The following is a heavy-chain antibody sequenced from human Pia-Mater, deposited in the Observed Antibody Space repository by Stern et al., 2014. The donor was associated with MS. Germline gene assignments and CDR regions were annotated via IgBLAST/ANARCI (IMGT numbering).Heavy chain of an antibody. CDR2: LWYDGSNK. CDR1: GFTFSSYG. V-gene: IGHV3-33*01. D-gene: IGHD2-15*01. CDR3: ARDPLYCSGGSCYSGTAMVSFDY. Sequence: QVQLVESGGGVVQPGRSLRLSCAASGFTFSSYGMHWVRQAPGKGLEWVAVLWYDGSNKYYADSVKGRFTISRDNSKNTLYLQMNSLRAEDTAVYYCARDPLYCSGGSCYSGTAMVSFDYWGQGTLVTVSS. J-gene: IGHJ4*02.